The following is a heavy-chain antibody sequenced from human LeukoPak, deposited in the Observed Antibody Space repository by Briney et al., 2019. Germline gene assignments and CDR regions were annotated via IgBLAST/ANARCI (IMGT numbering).Heavy chain of an antibody. V-gene: IGHV3-11*04. Sequence: GGSLRLSCAASGFTFSDYYMSWIRQAPGKGLEWVSYISSSSSTIYYADSVKGRFTISRDNAKNSLYLQMNSLRAEDTAVYYCARDLPGYCSGGSCYEGWHNWFDPWGQGTLVTVSS. CDR2: ISSSSSTI. D-gene: IGHD2-15*01. CDR1: GFTFSDYY. J-gene: IGHJ5*02. CDR3: ARDLPGYCSGGSCYEGWHNWFDP.